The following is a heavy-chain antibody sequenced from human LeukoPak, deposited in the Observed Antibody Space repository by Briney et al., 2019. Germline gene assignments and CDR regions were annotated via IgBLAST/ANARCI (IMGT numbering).Heavy chain of an antibody. V-gene: IGHV3-9*01. Sequence: GGSLRLSCAASGFTFDDYAMHWVRQAPGKGLEWVSGISWNSGSIGYADSVKGRFTISRDNAKNSLYLQMNSLRAEDTALYYCARGYQTGTMGYFDYWGQGTLVTVSS. J-gene: IGHJ4*02. D-gene: IGHD1-1*01. CDR2: ISWNSGSI. CDR3: ARGYQTGTMGYFDY. CDR1: GFTFDDYA.